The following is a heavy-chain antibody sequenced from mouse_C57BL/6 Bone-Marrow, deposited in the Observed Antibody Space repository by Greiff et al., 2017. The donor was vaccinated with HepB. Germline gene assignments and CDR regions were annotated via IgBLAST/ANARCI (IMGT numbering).Heavy chain of an antibody. Sequence: EVHLVESGGGLVQPGGSLKLSCAASGFTFSDYGMAWVRQAPRKGPEWVAFISNLAYSIYYADTVTGRFTISRENAKNTLYLEVSSLRSEDTAMYYCARQLRLRAMDYWGQGTSVTVSS. D-gene: IGHD3-2*02. J-gene: IGHJ4*01. CDR2: ISNLAYSI. CDR1: GFTFSDYG. V-gene: IGHV5-15*01. CDR3: ARQLRLRAMDY.